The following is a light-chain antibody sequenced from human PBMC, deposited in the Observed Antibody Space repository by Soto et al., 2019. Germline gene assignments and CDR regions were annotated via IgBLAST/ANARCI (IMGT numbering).Light chain of an antibody. CDR3: SSYTSSSTPG. V-gene: IGLV2-14*01. CDR2: DVS. CDR1: NSDVGGYKY. J-gene: IGLJ2*01. Sequence: QSVLTQPASVSGSPXQSITIXCTGTNSDVGGYKYVSWYQQHTGKAPKLRIYDVSNRPSGVSNRFSGSKSGNTASLTISVLQAEDEADYYCSSYTSSSTPGFGGGTKLTVL.